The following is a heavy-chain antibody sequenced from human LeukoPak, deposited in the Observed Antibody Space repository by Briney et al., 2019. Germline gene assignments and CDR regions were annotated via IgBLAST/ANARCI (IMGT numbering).Heavy chain of an antibody. V-gene: IGHV4-39*01. Sequence: PSETLSLTCTVSGGSISSSGYYWGWVRQPPGTGMEWIASIYFCVTPYYHPSLNSRVTISVDTSKNQLSLKLSSLTAADTAVYYCARHEYSGSYYGLSWFDPWGQGTLVTVSS. CDR2: IYFCVTP. J-gene: IGHJ5*02. D-gene: IGHD1-26*01. CDR3: ARHEYSGSYYGLSWFDP. CDR1: GGSISSSGYY.